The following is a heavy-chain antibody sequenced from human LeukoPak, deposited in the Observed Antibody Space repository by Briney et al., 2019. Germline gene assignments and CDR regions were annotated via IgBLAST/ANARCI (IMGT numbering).Heavy chain of an antibody. J-gene: IGHJ4*02. Sequence: KSSETLSLTCTVSGGSISSYYWSWIRQPPGKGLEWIGYIYYSGSTNYNPSLKSRVTISVDTSENQFSLKLGSVTAADTAVYYCARASGSYDLFDYWGQGTLVTVSS. V-gene: IGHV4-59*08. D-gene: IGHD1-26*01. CDR2: IYYSGST. CDR3: ARASGSYDLFDY. CDR1: GGSISSYY.